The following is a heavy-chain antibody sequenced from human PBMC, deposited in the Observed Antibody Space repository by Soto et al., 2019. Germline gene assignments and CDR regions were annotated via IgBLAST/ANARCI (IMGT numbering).Heavy chain of an antibody. D-gene: IGHD1-20*01. CDR3: ARDQTGITTTGGGRIDH. J-gene: IGHJ4*02. V-gene: IGHV3-30-3*01. CDR2: VSFDGSNK. Sequence: QVQLVESGGGVGQPGRSLRLSCAASGFTFSTHAMHWVRQAPGKGLECVAIVSFDGSNKYYADSVKGRFTISRDNSKNTIYLQMSGLTPEDTAVYYCARDQTGITTTGGGRIDHWGQGTLVTVSS. CDR1: GFTFSTHA.